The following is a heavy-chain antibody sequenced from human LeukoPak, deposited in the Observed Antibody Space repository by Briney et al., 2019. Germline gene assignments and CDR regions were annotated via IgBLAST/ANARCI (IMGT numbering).Heavy chain of an antibody. Sequence: SETLSLTCTVPGGSISSGSYYWSWIRQPAGKGLEWIGRIYTSGSTNYNPSLKSRVTISVDTSKNQYSLKLSSVTAADTAVYYCAREAHYYGSTGRFDPWGQGTLVTVSS. CDR2: IYTSGST. J-gene: IGHJ5*02. CDR3: AREAHYYGSTGRFDP. D-gene: IGHD3-10*01. CDR1: GGSISSGSYY. V-gene: IGHV4-61*02.